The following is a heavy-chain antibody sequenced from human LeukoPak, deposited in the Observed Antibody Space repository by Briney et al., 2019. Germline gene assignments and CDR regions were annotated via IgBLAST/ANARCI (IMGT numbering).Heavy chain of an antibody. CDR2: INPNSGGT. CDR1: GYTFTGYY. V-gene: IGHV1-2*04. D-gene: IGHD5-18*01. J-gene: IGHJ5*02. CDR3: ARGLRRYSYGNNWFDP. Sequence: ASVKVSCKASGYTFTGYYMHWVRQAPGQGLEWMGWINPNSGGTNYAQKFQGWVTMTRDTSISTAYMELSRLRSDDTAVYYCARGLRRYSYGNNWFDPWGQGTLVTVSS.